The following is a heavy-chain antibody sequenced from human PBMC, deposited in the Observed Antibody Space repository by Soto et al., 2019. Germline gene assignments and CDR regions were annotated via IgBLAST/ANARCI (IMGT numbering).Heavy chain of an antibody. CDR2: ISSSSSYI. D-gene: IGHD2-2*01. J-gene: IGHJ3*02. V-gene: IGHV3-21*01. CDR1: GFTFSSYS. Sequence: PGGSLRLSCAASGFTFSSYSMNWVRQAPGKGLEWVSSISSSSSYIYYADSVKGRFTISRDNAKNSLYLQMNSLRAEDTAVYYCARESIVVVPAKAFDIWGQGTMVTVSS. CDR3: ARESIVVVPAKAFDI.